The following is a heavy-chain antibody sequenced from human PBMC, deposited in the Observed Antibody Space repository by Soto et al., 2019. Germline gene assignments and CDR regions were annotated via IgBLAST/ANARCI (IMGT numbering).Heavy chain of an antibody. CDR1: GFIFSSFG. CDR2: IWYDGSNT. Sequence: GGSLRLSCAASGFIFSSFGMHWVRQAPGKGLEWVAHIWYDGSNTYYADSVKGRFTISRDNSRNTLYLQMNSLRAEDTAVHHCVRDLLGSGGHFDYWGQGTLVTVSS. CDR3: VRDLLGSGGHFDY. D-gene: IGHD7-27*01. V-gene: IGHV3-33*01. J-gene: IGHJ4*02.